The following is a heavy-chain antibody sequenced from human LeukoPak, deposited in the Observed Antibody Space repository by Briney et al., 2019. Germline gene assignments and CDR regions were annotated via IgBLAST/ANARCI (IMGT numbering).Heavy chain of an antibody. J-gene: IGHJ2*01. CDR3: ARVARGYYDSSGYYADWYFDL. CDR2: ISSRGSTI. CDR1: GFTFSDYY. Sequence: GGSLRVSCAASGFTFSDYYMSWIRQAPGKGLEWVSYISSRGSTIYYADSVKGRFTISRDNAKNSLYLQMNSLRAEDTAVFYCARVARGYYDSSGYYADWYFDLWGRGTLVTVSS. V-gene: IGHV3-11*04. D-gene: IGHD3-22*01.